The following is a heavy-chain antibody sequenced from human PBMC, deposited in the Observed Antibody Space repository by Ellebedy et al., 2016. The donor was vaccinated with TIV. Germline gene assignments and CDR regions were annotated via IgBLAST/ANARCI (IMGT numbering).Heavy chain of an antibody. J-gene: IGHJ6*03. CDR1: GGTFSSYS. Sequence: SVKVSCXASGGTFSSYSISWVRQAPGQGLEWMGGIIPIFGTANYAQKFQGRVTITADESTSTAYMELSSLRSEDTAVYYCARDKQLDSYYYYMDVWGKGTTVTVSS. CDR2: IIPIFGTA. D-gene: IGHD6-6*01. V-gene: IGHV1-69*13. CDR3: ARDKQLDSYYYYMDV.